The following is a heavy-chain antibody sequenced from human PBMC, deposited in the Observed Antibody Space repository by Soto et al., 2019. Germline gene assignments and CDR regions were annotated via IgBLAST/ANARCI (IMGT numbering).Heavy chain of an antibody. CDR2: INDGGSST. J-gene: IGHJ4*02. D-gene: IGHD3-22*01. Sequence: VGSLRLSYRASGFKFISYAMSRVRQATGKGLDWVSAINDGGSSTYYADSVRGRFTISRDNSKNTLDLQMNSLRAEDTAVYYCVKDSSGSLPYYFDFWGQGALVTVSS. CDR3: VKDSSGSLPYYFDF. CDR1: GFKFISYA. V-gene: IGHV3-23*01.